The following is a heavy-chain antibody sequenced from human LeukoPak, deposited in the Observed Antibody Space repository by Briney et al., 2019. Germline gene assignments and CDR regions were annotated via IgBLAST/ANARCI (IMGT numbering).Heavy chain of an antibody. CDR3: ARVYQGPRLDSYYYTIRAA. J-gene: IGHJ6*03. Sequence: SETLSLTCTVSGGSISSYYWSWIRQPPGKGLEWIGYIYYSGSTNYNPSLKSRVTISVDTSKTQFSLKLSSVTAADAAVYYCARVYQGPRLDSYYYTIRAAWGKGPRVTVSS. CDR1: GGSISSYY. CDR2: IYYSGST. D-gene: IGHD3/OR15-3a*01. V-gene: IGHV4-59*01.